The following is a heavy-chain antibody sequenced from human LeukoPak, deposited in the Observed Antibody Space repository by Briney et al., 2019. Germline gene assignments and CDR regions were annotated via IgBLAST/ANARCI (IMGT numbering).Heavy chain of an antibody. D-gene: IGHD4-17*01. CDR1: GFTFRGNG. CDR3: ARDQGTSVTAMVGGHFDY. V-gene: IGHV3-33*01. J-gene: IGHJ4*02. CDR2: IWYDGSNR. Sequence: GGSLRLSCAASGFTFRGNGMHWVRQAPGKGLEWVAIIWYDGSNRYYADSVKGRFAISRDNSKNTLFLQMNSLTAEDTAVYYCARDQGTSVTAMVGGHFDYWGPGTLVTVSS.